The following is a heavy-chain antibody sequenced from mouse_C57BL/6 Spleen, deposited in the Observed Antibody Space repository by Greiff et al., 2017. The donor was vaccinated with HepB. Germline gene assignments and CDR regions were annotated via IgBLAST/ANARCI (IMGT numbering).Heavy chain of an antibody. V-gene: IGHV1-62-2*01. CDR2: FYPGSGSI. J-gene: IGHJ4*01. CDR1: GYTFTEYT. Sequence: QVQLQQSGAELVKPGASVKLSCKASGYTFTEYTIHWVKQRSGQGLEWIGWFYPGSGSIKYNEKFKDKATLTADKSSSTVYMELSRLTSEDSAVYFCARHERGYSNFYYYAMDYWGQGTSVTVSS. D-gene: IGHD2-5*01. CDR3: ARHERGYSNFYYYAMDY.